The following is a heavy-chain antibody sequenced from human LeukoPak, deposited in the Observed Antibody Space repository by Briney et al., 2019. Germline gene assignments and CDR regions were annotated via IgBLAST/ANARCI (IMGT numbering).Heavy chain of an antibody. V-gene: IGHV4-59*01. CDR3: ARVPIVVVPAAMGYYYYYYMDV. CDR1: GGSFSGYY. CDR2: IYYSGST. J-gene: IGHJ6*03. D-gene: IGHD2-2*01. Sequence: SETLSLTCAVYGGSFSGYYWSWIRQPPGKGLEWIGYIYYSGSTNYNPSLKSRVTISVDTSKNQFSLKLSSVTAADTAVYYCARVPIVVVPAAMGYYYYYYMDVWGKGTTVTVSS.